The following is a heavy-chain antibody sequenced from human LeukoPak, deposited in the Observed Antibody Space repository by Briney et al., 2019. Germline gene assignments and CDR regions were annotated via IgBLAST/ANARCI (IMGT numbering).Heavy chain of an antibody. J-gene: IGHJ4*02. D-gene: IGHD3-10*01. Sequence: PSETLSLTCAVYGGSFSGYYWSWIRQPPGKGLEWIGEINHSGSTNYNPSLKSRVTISVDKSKNQFSLKLSSVTAADTAVYYCARTRYGSGSYTFLDYWGQGTLVTVSS. CDR2: INHSGST. CDR3: ARTRYGSGSYTFLDY. V-gene: IGHV4-34*01. CDR1: GGSFSGYY.